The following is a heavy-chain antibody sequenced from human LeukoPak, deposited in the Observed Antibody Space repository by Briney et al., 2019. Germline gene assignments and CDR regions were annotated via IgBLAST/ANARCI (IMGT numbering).Heavy chain of an antibody. CDR1: GGSISSGGYS. CDR2: IYHSGST. CDR3: ARKRITIFGVVPRGFGWFDP. J-gene: IGHJ5*02. V-gene: IGHV4-30-2*01. D-gene: IGHD3-3*01. Sequence: PSQTLSLTCAVSGGSISSGGYSWSWIRQPPGKGLEWIGYIYHSGSTYYNPSLKSRVTISVDRSKNQFSLKLSSVTAADTAVYYCARKRITIFGVVPRGFGWFDPWGQGTLVTVSS.